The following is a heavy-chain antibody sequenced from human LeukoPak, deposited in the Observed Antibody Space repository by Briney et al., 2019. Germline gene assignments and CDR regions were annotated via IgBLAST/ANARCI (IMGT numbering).Heavy chain of an antibody. CDR2: IYYSGST. Sequence: SETLSLTCTVYGGSISSYYWSWIRQPPGKGLEWIGYIYYSGSTNYNPSLKSRVTTSVDTSKNQFSLKLSSVTAADTAVYYCARDLFGGSPDYWGQGTTVTVSS. V-gene: IGHV4-59*01. CDR1: GGSISSYY. D-gene: IGHD1-26*01. CDR3: ARDLFGGSPDY. J-gene: IGHJ4*03.